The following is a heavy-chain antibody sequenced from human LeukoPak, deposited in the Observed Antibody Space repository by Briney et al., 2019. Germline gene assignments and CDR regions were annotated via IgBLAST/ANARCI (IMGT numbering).Heavy chain of an antibody. Sequence: PSETLSLTCPLSGGSIKDYYWAWIRQAPGEGLEWIGYISNSGTTDYNPSLKSRGTMSVDTSKNEFSLKLTSVTAADTAIYYCARVVRGAATYHWFDPWGQGSLVTVSS. D-gene: IGHD3-10*02. CDR1: GGSIKDYY. CDR3: ARVVRGAATYHWFDP. CDR2: ISNSGTT. V-gene: IGHV4-59*01. J-gene: IGHJ5*02.